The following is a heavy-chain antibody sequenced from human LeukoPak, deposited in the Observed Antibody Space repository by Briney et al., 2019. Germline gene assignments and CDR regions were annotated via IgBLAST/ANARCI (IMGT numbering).Heavy chain of an antibody. CDR2: ISWDGGST. V-gene: IGHV3-43D*03. D-gene: IGHD5-18*01. J-gene: IGHJ3*02. CDR3: AKGYSYGYFGAFDI. Sequence: GGSLRLSCAASGFTVSSNYMSWVRQAPGKGLEWVSLISWDGGSTYYADSVKGRFTISRDNSKNSLYLQMNSLRAEDTALYYCAKGYSYGYFGAFDIWGQGTMVTVSS. CDR1: GFTVSSNY.